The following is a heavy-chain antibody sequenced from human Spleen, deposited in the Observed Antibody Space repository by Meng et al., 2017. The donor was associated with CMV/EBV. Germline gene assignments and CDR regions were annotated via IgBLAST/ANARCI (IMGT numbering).Heavy chain of an antibody. V-gene: IGHV3-21*04. J-gene: IGHJ6*02. CDR3: AKVVVPAAGYYYGMDV. Sequence: GGSLRLSCAGSGFTFSAYEMNWVRQAPGKGLEWVSSMSSGSIYIYHADSVKGRFTISRDNSKNTLYLQMNSLRAEDTAVYYCAKVVVPAAGYYYGMDVWGQGTTVTVSS. CDR1: GFTFSAYE. D-gene: IGHD2-2*01. CDR2: MSSGSIYI.